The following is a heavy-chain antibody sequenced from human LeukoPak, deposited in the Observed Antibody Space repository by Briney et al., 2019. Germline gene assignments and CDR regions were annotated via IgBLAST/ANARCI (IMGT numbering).Heavy chain of an antibody. CDR1: GYTFTSYG. CDR2: ISAYNGNT. J-gene: IGHJ6*02. Sequence: ASVKVSCKASGYTFTSYGSSWVRQAPGQGLEWMGWISAYNGNTNYAQKFQVRVTMTTDTSTSTAYMELRSLRSDDTAVYYCARVQYDYYGSGSYYNPEYYYYGMDVWGQGTTVTVSS. CDR3: ARVQYDYYGSGSYYNPEYYYYGMDV. V-gene: IGHV1-18*01. D-gene: IGHD3-10*01.